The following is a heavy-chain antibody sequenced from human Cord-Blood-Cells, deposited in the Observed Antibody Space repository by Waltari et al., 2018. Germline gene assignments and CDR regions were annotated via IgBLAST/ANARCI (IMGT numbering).Heavy chain of an antibody. CDR1: GYTFTGYY. Sequence: QVQLVQSGAEVKKPGASVKVSCKASGYTFTGYYMHWVRQAPGQGLEWMGCINPNSGGTNYAQKFQGRVTMTRDTSISTAYMELSRLRSDDTAVYYCARHPYSGSYYYYYGMDVWGQGTTVTVSS. CDR2: INPNSGGT. D-gene: IGHD1-26*01. V-gene: IGHV1-2*02. J-gene: IGHJ6*02. CDR3: ARHPYSGSYYYYYGMDV.